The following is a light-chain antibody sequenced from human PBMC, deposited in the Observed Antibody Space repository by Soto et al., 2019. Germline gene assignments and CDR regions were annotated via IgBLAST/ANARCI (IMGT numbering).Light chain of an antibody. Sequence: EIVMTQSPATLSVSPGERATLSCRASQSVSSNLAWYQQKPGQALRLLIYGPSTRATGMPARFSGSGSGTEFTLTISSLQSEDFAVYYCQQYNNWPPGTFGQGTKVDIK. CDR1: QSVSSN. V-gene: IGKV3-15*01. CDR3: QQYNNWPPGT. CDR2: GPS. J-gene: IGKJ1*01.